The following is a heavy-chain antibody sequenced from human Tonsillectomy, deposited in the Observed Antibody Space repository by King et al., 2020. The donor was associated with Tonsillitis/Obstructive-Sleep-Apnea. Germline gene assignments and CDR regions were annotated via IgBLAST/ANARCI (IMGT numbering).Heavy chain of an antibody. CDR3: AKDTGRFSTPYMDV. CDR2: ITWNGGDI. J-gene: IGHJ6*03. CDR1: RFTFDDYA. V-gene: IGHV3-9*01. Sequence: VQLVESGGGLVQPGRSLRLSCAASRFTFDDYAMHWVRQAPGKGLEWVSGITWNGGDIGYADSVKGRFTISRDNAKSSLYLQMNSLRAEDTALYYCAKDTGRFSTPYMDVWGKGTTVTVSS. D-gene: IGHD3-3*01.